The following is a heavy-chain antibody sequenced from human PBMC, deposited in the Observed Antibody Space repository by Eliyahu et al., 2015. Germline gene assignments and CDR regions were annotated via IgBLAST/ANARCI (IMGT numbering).Heavy chain of an antibody. Sequence: QVQLVESGGGVVQPGRSLRXSCAASGFTFSSYXXHWVRQAPGKGLEWVAVISYDXSNKYYADSVKGRFTISRDNSKNTLYLQMNSLRAEDTAVYYCAKDLWTGKAVAHYYYYGMDVWGKGTTVTVSS. CDR2: ISYDXSNK. CDR1: GFTFSSYX. D-gene: IGHD6-13*01. J-gene: IGHJ6*04. CDR3: AKDLWTGKAVAHYYYYGMDV. V-gene: IGHV3-30*18.